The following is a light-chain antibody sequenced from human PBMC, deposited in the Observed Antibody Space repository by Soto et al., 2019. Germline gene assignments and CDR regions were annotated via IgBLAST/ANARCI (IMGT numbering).Light chain of an antibody. J-gene: IGLJ3*02. Sequence: QSALTQPASVSGSPGQSITISCTGTSSDVGAYKYVSWHQQHPGKAPKLTIYEVSNRPAGISNRFSGSKSGNTASLTISGLQAEDEADYYCISYTANNTWVFGGGTKLTVL. CDR1: SSDVGAYKY. V-gene: IGLV2-14*01. CDR3: ISYTANNTWV. CDR2: EVS.